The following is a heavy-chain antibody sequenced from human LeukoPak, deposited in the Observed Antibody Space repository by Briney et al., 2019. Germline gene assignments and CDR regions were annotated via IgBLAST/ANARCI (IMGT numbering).Heavy chain of an antibody. J-gene: IGHJ4*02. CDR1: GSTLSSYR. CDR3: AGALEGYSYGTTFDY. D-gene: IGHD5-18*01. CDR2: ISSSSSYI. V-gene: IGHV3-21*04. Sequence: GRSLRLSCAASGSTLSSYRTGSVSHAAGGWMGWGSSISSSSSYIYYADSVKARLTISRDNPKNSLYRQMNSLRAEDTAVYYCAGALEGYSYGTTFDYWGQGTLVTVSS.